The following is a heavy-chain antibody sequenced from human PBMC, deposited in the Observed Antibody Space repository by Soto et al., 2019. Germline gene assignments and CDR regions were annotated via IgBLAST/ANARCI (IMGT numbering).Heavy chain of an antibody. CDR1: GGSVSSGDYF. V-gene: IGHV4-30-4*01. CDR3: ARAKGYISGPNNFDS. J-gene: IGHJ4*02. D-gene: IGHD5-12*01. Sequence: SETLSLTCTVSGGSVSSGDYFWSWIRQPPGKGLEWIGYIYDSGSSYYNPSLKSRVTMSVDTSKNQFSLKLRSVTAADTAMYYCARAKGYISGPNNFDSWGQGTLVTVSS. CDR2: IYDSGSS.